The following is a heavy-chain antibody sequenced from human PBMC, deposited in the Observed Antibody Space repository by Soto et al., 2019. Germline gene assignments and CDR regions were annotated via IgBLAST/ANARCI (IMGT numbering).Heavy chain of an antibody. CDR2: IWDDGSNK. V-gene: IGHV3-33*01. Sequence: QVQLVESGGGVVQPGRSLRLSCAASGFTFSSYGMHWVRQAPGKGLEWVAVIWDDGSNKYYADSVKGRFTISRDNSKNTLYLHMNSLIAEDTAVYYCARSEYFDLFDYWGQGTLVTVSS. D-gene: IGHD3-9*01. CDR3: ARSEYFDLFDY. CDR1: GFTFSSYG. J-gene: IGHJ4*02.